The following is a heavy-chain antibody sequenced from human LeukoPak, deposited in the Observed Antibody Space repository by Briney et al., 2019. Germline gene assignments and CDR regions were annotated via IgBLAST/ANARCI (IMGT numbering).Heavy chain of an antibody. Sequence: PGGSLRLSCTASGFTFGDYAMSWVRQAPGKGLEWVGFIRSKAYGGTTEYAASVKGRFTISRDDSKSIAYLHMNSLKTEDTAVYYCTRDQEQQLTNFDYWGQGTLVTVSS. CDR1: GFTFGDYA. J-gene: IGHJ4*02. D-gene: IGHD6-13*01. V-gene: IGHV3-49*04. CDR3: TRDQEQQLTNFDY. CDR2: IRSKAYGGTT.